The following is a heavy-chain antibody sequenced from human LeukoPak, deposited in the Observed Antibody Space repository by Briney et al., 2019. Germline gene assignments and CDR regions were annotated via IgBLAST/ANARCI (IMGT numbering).Heavy chain of an antibody. CDR1: GGSFSGYY. CDR3: ARDTAYYYGSGRILPSSFDY. CDR2: INHSGST. D-gene: IGHD3-10*01. J-gene: IGHJ4*02. Sequence: PSETLSLTCAVYGGSFSGYYWSWIRQPPGKGLEWIGEINHSGSTNYNPSLKSRVTISVDTSKNQFSLKLSSVTAADTAVYYCARDTAYYYGSGRILPSSFDYWGQGTLVTVSS. V-gene: IGHV4-34*01.